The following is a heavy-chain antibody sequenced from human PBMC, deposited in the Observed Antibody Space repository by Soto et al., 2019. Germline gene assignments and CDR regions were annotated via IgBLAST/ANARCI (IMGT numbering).Heavy chain of an antibody. CDR2: IYYSGST. D-gene: IGHD2-8*01. J-gene: IGHJ6*02. Sequence: LSLTCTVSGGSVSSGSYNWSWIRQPPGKGLEWIGHIYYSGSTNYNPSLKSRVTISVDTSKNQFSLKLSSVTAADTAVYYCARRGGPVYPYYGMDVWGQGTTVPVSS. CDR3: ARRGGPVYPYYGMDV. CDR1: GGSVSSGSYN. V-gene: IGHV4-61*01.